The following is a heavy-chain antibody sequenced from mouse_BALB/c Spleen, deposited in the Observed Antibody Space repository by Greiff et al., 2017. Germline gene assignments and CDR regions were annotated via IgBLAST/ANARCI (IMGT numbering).Heavy chain of an antibody. J-gene: IGHJ4*01. V-gene: IGHV8-12*01. CDR3: ARREATVDAMDY. CDR2: IYWDDDK. D-gene: IGHD1-1*01. Sequence: QVTLKVSGPGILQPSQTLSLTCSFSGFSLSTSGMGVSWIRQPSGKGLEWLAHIYWDDDKRYNPSLKSRLTISKDTSSNQVFLKITSVDTADTATYYCARREATVDAMDYWGQGTSVTVSS. CDR1: GFSLSTSGMG.